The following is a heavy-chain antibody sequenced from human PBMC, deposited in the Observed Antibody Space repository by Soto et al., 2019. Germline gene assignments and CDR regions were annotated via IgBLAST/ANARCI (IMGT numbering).Heavy chain of an antibody. Sequence: ASVKVSRKASGYTFTSYYMHWVRQAPGQGLEWMGIINPSGGSTSYAQKFQGRVTMTRDTSTSTVYMELSSLRSEDTAVYYCARPWGYGDYYYGMDVWGQGTTVTVSS. CDR2: INPSGGST. V-gene: IGHV1-46*03. J-gene: IGHJ6*02. CDR1: GYTFTSYY. D-gene: IGHD4-17*01. CDR3: ARPWGYGDYYYGMDV.